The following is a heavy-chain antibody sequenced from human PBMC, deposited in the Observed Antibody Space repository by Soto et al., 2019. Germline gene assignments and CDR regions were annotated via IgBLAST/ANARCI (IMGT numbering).Heavy chain of an antibody. CDR3: ARARFQVLYGKPYFDS. CDR1: GGSITTGGSY. Sequence: PSETLSLTCTVSGGSITTGGSYWSWIRQHPGKGLEWIGNIYHSGNTYYNPSLKSRLTISVDTSKNHFSLMVDSVTAADTAVCYCARARFQVLYGKPYFDSWGQGTLVTSP. CDR2: IYHSGNT. D-gene: IGHD2-2*02. J-gene: IGHJ4*02. V-gene: IGHV4-31*03.